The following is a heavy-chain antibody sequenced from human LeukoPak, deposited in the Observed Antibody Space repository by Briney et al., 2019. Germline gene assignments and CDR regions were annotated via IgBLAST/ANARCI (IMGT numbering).Heavy chain of an antibody. CDR1: GYTFTGHS. J-gene: IGHJ4*02. V-gene: IGHV1-2*02. CDR2: IKPNSGGT. Sequence: ASVKVSCKASGYTFTGHSMYWVRQAPGQGLEWMGWIKPNSGGTNYAQRFQGRVTMTRDTSISTAYMELSRLRSDDPAVYYCARGPHGRIYDILTGFDYWGQGTLVTVSS. D-gene: IGHD3-9*01. CDR3: ARGPHGRIYDILTGFDY.